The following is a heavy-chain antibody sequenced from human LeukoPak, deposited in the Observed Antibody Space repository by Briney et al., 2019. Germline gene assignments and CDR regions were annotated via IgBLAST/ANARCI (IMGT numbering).Heavy chain of an antibody. CDR3: ARQVGKGYCTNGLCPDRGDYFDC. J-gene: IGHJ4*02. CDR1: GYSFTNYW. CDR2: IYPGDSDT. V-gene: IGHV5-51*01. D-gene: IGHD2-8*01. Sequence: GESLKISCQGSGYSFTNYWIGWVRQMPGKGLEWMGIIYPGDSDTRYSPSFQGQVTISADKSINTAYLQWSSLKASDTAIYYCARQVGKGYCTNGLCPDRGDYFDCWGQGTLVTVSS.